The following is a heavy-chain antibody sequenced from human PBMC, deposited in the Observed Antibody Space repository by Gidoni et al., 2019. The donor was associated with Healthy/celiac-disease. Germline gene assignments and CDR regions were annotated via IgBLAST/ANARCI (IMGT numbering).Heavy chain of an antibody. CDR1: GFTVSSNY. V-gene: IGHV3-53*01. Sequence: EVQLVESGGGLIQPGGSLRLSCAASGFTVSSNYMSWVRQAPGKGLAWVLVIYSGGSTYYADSVKGRFTISRDNSKNTLYLQMNSLRAEDTAVYYCARFRYSSSGPFDYWGQGTLVTVSS. J-gene: IGHJ4*02. D-gene: IGHD6-13*01. CDR2: IYSGGST. CDR3: ARFRYSSSGPFDY.